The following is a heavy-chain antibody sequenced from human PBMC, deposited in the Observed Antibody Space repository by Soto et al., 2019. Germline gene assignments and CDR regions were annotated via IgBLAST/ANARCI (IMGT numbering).Heavy chain of an antibody. Sequence: ASVKVSCKASGYTFTNYAMHWVRQAPGQRLEWMGWINAGNGNTKYSQKFQGRVTITRDTSASTAYMELSSLRSEDTAVYYCARDPDYYGSGSWPYWFDPWGQGTLVTVSS. CDR2: INAGNGNT. CDR3: ARDPDYYGSGSWPYWFDP. D-gene: IGHD3-10*01. J-gene: IGHJ5*02. V-gene: IGHV1-3*01. CDR1: GYTFTNYA.